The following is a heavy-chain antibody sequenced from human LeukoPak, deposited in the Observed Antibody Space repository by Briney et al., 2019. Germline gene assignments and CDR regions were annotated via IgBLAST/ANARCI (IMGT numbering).Heavy chain of an antibody. J-gene: IGHJ4*02. CDR2: IRGIDTNT. D-gene: IGHD4-17*01. V-gene: IGHV3-23*01. CDR1: GFTFSTYS. CDR3: AKGGTVESRPDC. Sequence: GGSLRLSCAASGFTFSTYSMYWVRQAPGKGLEWVSGIRGIDTNTYYADSVKGRFTISRDNSKNTLYLQMNDLRAEDTARYYCAKGGTVESRPDCWGQGTMVTVSS.